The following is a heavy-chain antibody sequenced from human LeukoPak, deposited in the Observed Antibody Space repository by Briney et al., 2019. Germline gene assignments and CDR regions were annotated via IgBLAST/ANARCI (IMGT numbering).Heavy chain of an antibody. Sequence: GGSLRLSCAASGFTFSIYAMSWVRQAPGKGLECVSDISGSGGNTYYADSVKGRFTISRDNSKNTLYLQMNSLRAEDTAVYYCAKDRSRYCSSTSCLSAFDIWGQGTMVTVSS. V-gene: IGHV3-23*01. CDR2: ISGSGGNT. D-gene: IGHD2-2*01. CDR1: GFTFSIYA. CDR3: AKDRSRYCSSTSCLSAFDI. J-gene: IGHJ3*02.